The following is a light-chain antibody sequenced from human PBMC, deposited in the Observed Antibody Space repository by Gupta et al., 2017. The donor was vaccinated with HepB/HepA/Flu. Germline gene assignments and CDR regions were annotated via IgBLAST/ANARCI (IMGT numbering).Light chain of an antibody. Sequence: DIVLTQSPDTLSLSPGERATLSCRASQSVSPYLAWYQQKPGQAPRLLIYDISHRATGIPARFSGSGSGRAYSLTISGREQEDFAVDYCQKHGKRPPFTFGQGTQLEIK. CDR2: DIS. J-gene: IGKJ5*01. V-gene: IGKV3-11*02. CDR1: QSVSPY. CDR3: QKHGKRPPFT.